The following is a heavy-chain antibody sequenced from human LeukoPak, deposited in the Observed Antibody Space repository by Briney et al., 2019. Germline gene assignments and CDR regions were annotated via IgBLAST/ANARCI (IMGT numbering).Heavy chain of an antibody. D-gene: IGHD3-10*01. CDR1: GGSFSAYS. CDR3: ARVGPYKITMVRGIMGYFDS. CDR2: INHSGST. J-gene: IGHJ4*02. Sequence: SETLSLTCAVYGGSFSAYSWSWIRQPPGKGLEWIGEINHSGSTNYNASLKSRLTISVDTSKNQFSLKLSSVTAADTAVYYCARVGPYKITMVRGIMGYFDSWGQGNLVTVSS. V-gene: IGHV4-34*01.